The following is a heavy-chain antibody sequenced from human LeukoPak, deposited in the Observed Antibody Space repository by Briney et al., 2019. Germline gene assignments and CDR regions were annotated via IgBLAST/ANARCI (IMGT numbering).Heavy chain of an antibody. CDR1: GGSISSSSYY. V-gene: IGHV4-39*01. Sequence: SETLSLTCTVSGGSISSSSYYWGWIRQPPGKGLEWIGSIYYSGSTYYNPSLKSRVTISVDTSKNQFSLKLSSVTAADTAVYYCAGTLSYYYDSSGFDYWGQGTLVTVSS. J-gene: IGHJ4*02. D-gene: IGHD3-22*01. CDR2: IYYSGST. CDR3: AGTLSYYYDSSGFDY.